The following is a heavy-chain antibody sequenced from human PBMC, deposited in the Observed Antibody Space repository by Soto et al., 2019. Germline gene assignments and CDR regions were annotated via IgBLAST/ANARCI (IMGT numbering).Heavy chain of an antibody. Sequence: GASVKVSCKASGGTFSSYAISWVRQAPGQGLEWMGGITPIFGTANYAQKFQGRVTITADESTSTAYMELSSLRSEDTAVYYCARDKGRSITIFGVVIMRENWFDPWGQGTLVTVSS. CDR3: ARDKGRSITIFGVVIMRENWFDP. J-gene: IGHJ5*02. V-gene: IGHV1-69*13. CDR1: GGTFSSYA. CDR2: ITPIFGTA. D-gene: IGHD3-3*01.